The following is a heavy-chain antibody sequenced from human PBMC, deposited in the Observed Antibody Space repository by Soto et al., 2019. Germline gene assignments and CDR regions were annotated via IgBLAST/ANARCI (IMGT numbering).Heavy chain of an antibody. CDR2: IYYSGST. CDR3: ARLFYCSGGSCYPFGPEFDY. D-gene: IGHD2-15*01. Sequence: PSETLSLTCTVSGGSISSSSYYWGWIRQPPGKGLEWIGSIYYSGSTYYNPSPKSRVTISVDTSKNQFSLKLSSVTAADTAVYYCARLFYCSGGSCYPFGPEFDYWGQGALVTVSS. CDR1: GGSISSSSYY. V-gene: IGHV4-39*01. J-gene: IGHJ4*02.